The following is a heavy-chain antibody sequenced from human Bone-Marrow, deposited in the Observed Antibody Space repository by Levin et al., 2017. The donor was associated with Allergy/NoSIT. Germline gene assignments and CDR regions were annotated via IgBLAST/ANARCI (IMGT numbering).Heavy chain of an antibody. CDR1: GFTYDNYA. CDR2: ISWNGGTV. D-gene: IGHD3/OR15-3a*01. CDR3: AKDIALGLRGWFDP. V-gene: IGHV3-9*01. J-gene: IGHJ5*02. Sequence: PGGSLRLSCAASGFTYDNYAMHWVRQVPGKGLEWVAGISWNGGTVDYADSVKGRFIISRDNAKKSLYLQMNSLRVEDTAFYYCAKDIALGLRGWFDPWGQGTLVTVSS.